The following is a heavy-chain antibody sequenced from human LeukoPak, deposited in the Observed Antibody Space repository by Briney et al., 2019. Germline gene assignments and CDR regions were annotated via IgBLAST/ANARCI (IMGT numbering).Heavy chain of an antibody. CDR3: ARGGQYYYYYMDV. Sequence: SETLSLTCAVYGGSFSGYYWSWIRQPPGKGLEWIGEINHSGSTNYNPSLKSRVTISVDTSKNQFSLKLSSVTAADTAVYYCARGGQYYYYYMDVWGKGTTVTVSS. CDR2: INHSGST. CDR1: GGSFSGYY. V-gene: IGHV4-34*01. J-gene: IGHJ6*03.